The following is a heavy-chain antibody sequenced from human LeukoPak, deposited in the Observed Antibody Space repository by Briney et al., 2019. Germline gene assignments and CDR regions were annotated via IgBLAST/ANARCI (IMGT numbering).Heavy chain of an antibody. V-gene: IGHV3-23*01. CDR2: ISQSGSTI. Sequence: YPGGSLRLSCAASGFTFSTYATNWVRQAPGKGLEWISAISQSGSTIYYADSVKGRFIISRDNSKNTLYLQLNSLRAEDTAVYYCARVDSSHLRYFGSWGQATLVTVSS. J-gene: IGHJ4*02. D-gene: IGHD3-16*01. CDR1: GFTFSTYA. CDR3: ARVDSSHLRYFGS.